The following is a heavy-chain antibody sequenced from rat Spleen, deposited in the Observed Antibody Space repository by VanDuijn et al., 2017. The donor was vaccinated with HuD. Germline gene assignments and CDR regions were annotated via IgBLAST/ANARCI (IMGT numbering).Heavy chain of an antibody. CDR2: IWTGGTT. CDR3: VREANSPGITFDY. CDR1: GFSLTNYG. J-gene: IGHJ2*01. Sequence: QVQLKESGPGLVQPSQTLSLTCTVSGFSLTNYGVSWVRQPTGKGLEWMGIIWTGGTTDYNSALKSRMSISRDTSKSQVFLEMNSLQTEDTATYYCVREANSPGITFDYWGQGVMVTVSS. D-gene: IGHD1-4*01. V-gene: IGHV2-30*01.